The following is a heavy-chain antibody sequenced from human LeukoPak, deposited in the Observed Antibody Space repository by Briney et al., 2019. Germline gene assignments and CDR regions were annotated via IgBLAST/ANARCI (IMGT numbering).Heavy chain of an antibody. V-gene: IGHV4-59*11. J-gene: IGHJ4*02. Sequence: NPSETLFLTCSVSGSSINSHYWSWIRQSPGKGLEWIGYVFNGGSTNYNPSLKSRVTMSLDTSRDQFSLRLSSVTAADTAIYYCASRPADSTWFGVFDYWSQGTLVTVSS. CDR1: GSSINSHY. D-gene: IGHD3-10*01. CDR2: VFNGGST. CDR3: ASRPADSTWFGVFDY.